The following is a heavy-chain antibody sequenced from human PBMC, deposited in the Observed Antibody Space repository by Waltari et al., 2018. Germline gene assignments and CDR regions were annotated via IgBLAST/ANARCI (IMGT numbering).Heavy chain of an antibody. D-gene: IGHD2-15*01. J-gene: IGHJ4*02. CDR3: ARVDRYCSGGSCYTQPLDY. CDR2: IIPMFGTA. Sequence: QVQLVQSGAEVKKPGSSVKVSCKASGGTFSSYAISWVRQAPGQGLEWMGGIIPMFGTANDAQKFQGRVTITADESTSTAYMELSSLRSEDTAVYYCARVDRYCSGGSCYTQPLDYWGQGTLVTVSS. CDR1: GGTFSSYA. V-gene: IGHV1-69*12.